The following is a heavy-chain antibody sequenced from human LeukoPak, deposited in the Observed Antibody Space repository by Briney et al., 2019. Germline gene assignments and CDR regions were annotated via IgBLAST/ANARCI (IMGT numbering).Heavy chain of an antibody. J-gene: IGHJ4*02. CDR3: ARVGIVVAGTWDYFDY. CDR1: GFTFSSYA. Sequence: PGGSLRLSCAASGFTFSSYAMQWVRQAPGKGLEYVSAISSNGGSTYYANSVKGRFTISRDNSKNTLYLQMGSLRAEDMAVYYCARVGIVVAGTWDYFDYWGQGTPVTVSS. CDR2: ISSNGGST. D-gene: IGHD6-19*01. V-gene: IGHV3-64*01.